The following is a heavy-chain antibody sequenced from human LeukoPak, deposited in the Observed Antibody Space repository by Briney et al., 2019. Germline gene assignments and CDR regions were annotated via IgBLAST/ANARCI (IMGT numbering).Heavy chain of an antibody. J-gene: IGHJ6*04. D-gene: IGHD3-10*01. CDR2: IFHSGST. CDR3: ARASGSYGSGSYYYYGMDV. V-gene: IGHV4-38-2*01. Sequence: SETLSLTCAVSGYSISSGYYWGWIRQPPGKGLEWIGSIFHSGSTYYNPSLKSRVNLSVDTSKNQISLKLSSVTAADTAVYYCARASGSYGSGSYYYYGMDVWGKGTTVTVSS. CDR1: GYSISSGYY.